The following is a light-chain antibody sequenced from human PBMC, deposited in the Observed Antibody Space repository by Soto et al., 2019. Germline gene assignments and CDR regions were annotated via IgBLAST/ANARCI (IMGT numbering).Light chain of an antibody. CDR1: SRDVGAYKY. J-gene: IGLJ3*02. CDR3: TSYVGNDIWV. CDR2: EVT. Sequence: QSALTQPPSASGSPGQSVTISCTGTSRDVGAYKYVSWYQQYPGKAPKLIIYEVTKRPSGVHDRFSGSKSGNTASLTVSGLQAEDEADYYCTSYVGNDIWVFGGGTKLTVL. V-gene: IGLV2-8*01.